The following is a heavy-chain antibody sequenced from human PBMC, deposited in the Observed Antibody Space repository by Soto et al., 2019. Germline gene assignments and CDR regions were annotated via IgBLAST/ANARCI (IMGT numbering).Heavy chain of an antibody. D-gene: IGHD1-1*01. V-gene: IGHV2-5*02. CDR3: AHIPENDLRPNWFDP. CDR1: GFSLSTSGLG. CDR2: IYWDDHQ. Sequence: QITLKESGPPLVKPTQTLTLTCTFSGFSLSTSGLGVAWIRQPPGKALEWLALIYWDDHQRYSPSLKSRLTITKDTSKNQVVLTMTDMHPVDTATYYCAHIPENDLRPNWFDPWGQGTLVSVSS. J-gene: IGHJ5*02.